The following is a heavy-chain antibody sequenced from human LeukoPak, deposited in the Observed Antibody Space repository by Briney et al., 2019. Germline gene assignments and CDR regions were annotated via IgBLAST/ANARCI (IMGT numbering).Heavy chain of an antibody. CDR3: ARGGGDSSGYYLHHFDY. J-gene: IGHJ4*02. Sequence: ASVKVSCKASGYTFTSYDINWVRQATGQGLEWMGWMNPNSGNTGYAQKFQGRVTMTRNTSISTAYMELSSLRSEDTAVYYCARGGGDSSGYYLHHFDYRGQGTLVTVSS. CDR2: MNPNSGNT. D-gene: IGHD3-22*01. V-gene: IGHV1-8*01. CDR1: GYTFTSYD.